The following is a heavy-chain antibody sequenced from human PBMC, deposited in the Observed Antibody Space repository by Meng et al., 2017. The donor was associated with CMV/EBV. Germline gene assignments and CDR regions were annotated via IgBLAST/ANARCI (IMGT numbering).Heavy chain of an antibody. D-gene: IGHD2-2*01. CDR1: AFPLGTSSVG. V-gene: IGHV2-5*02. J-gene: IGHJ5*02. CDR3: SALVVVGNWSDP. CDR2: IYWDDAK. Sequence: GASGVKPTRTLTLTRTSSAFPLGTSSVGVWWIRQPPRKDVEWLAVIYWDDAKRYSPSLKSRLTITKDTTKNQVVLPMPNMDPVDTATFYCSALVVVGNWSDPWGQGTLVTVSS.